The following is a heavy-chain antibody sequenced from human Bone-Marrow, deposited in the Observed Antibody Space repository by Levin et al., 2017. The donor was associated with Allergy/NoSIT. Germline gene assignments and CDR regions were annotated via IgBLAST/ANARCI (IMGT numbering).Heavy chain of an antibody. CDR1: GFTFRDYW. CDR3: ARDQDVVVTFDY. Sequence: GGSLRLSCAASGFTFRDYWMQWVRQAPGKGLVWVSGIKSDGTTTRYVDSVKGRFTISRDNAKNTLYPQMSSLRVEDTAVYYCARDQDVVVTFDYWGQGTPVTVSS. J-gene: IGHJ4*02. CDR2: IKSDGTTT. D-gene: IGHD2-21*02. V-gene: IGHV3-74*01.